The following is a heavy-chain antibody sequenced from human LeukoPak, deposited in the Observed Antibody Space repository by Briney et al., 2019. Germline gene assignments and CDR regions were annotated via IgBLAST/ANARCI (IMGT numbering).Heavy chain of an antibody. D-gene: IGHD1-26*01. V-gene: IGHV3-30*02. CDR1: GFTFSSYG. CDR2: IRYDGSNK. Sequence: GGSLRLSCAASGFTFSSYGMHWVRQAPGKGLEWVAFIRYDGSNKYYADSVKGRFTISRDNSKNTLYLQMNSLRAEDTAVYYCARNLGCCSGSYYAGGMDVWGQGTTVTVSS. CDR3: ARNLGCCSGSYYAGGMDV. J-gene: IGHJ6*02.